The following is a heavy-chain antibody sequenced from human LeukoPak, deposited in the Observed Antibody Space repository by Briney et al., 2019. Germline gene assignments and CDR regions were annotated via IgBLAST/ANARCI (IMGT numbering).Heavy chain of an antibody. CDR2: IYYSGST. J-gene: IGHJ4*02. Sequence: SETLSLTCTVSGGSISSYYWSWIRQPPGKGLEWIGYIYYSGSTNYNPSLKSRVTISVDTSKNQFPLKLSSVTAADTAMYYCARDPGYYQGLDYWGQGTLVTVSS. D-gene: IGHD3-10*01. CDR3: ARDPGYYQGLDY. V-gene: IGHV4-59*01. CDR1: GGSISSYY.